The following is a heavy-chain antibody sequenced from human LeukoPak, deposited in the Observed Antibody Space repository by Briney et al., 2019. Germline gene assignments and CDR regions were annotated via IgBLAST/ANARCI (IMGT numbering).Heavy chain of an antibody. V-gene: IGHV4-34*01. Sequence: SETLSLTCAVYSGSFSGYYWSWIRQPPGKGLEWLGEINHRGSTNYNPSLKSRVTMSVDTSKNQFSLKLSSVTAADTAVYYCASVQYYYDSSGYQDWSFDLWGRGTPVTVSS. J-gene: IGHJ2*01. CDR2: INHRGST. CDR1: SGSFSGYY. CDR3: ASVQYYYDSSGYQDWSFDL. D-gene: IGHD3-22*01.